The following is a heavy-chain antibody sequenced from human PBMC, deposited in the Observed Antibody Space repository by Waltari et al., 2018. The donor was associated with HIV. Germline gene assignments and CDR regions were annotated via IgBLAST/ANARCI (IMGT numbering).Heavy chain of an antibody. CDR1: GGSISSSSYY. Sequence: QLQLQESGPGLVKPAETLSLTSTVSGGSISSSSYYCGWIRQPPGKRLGWIGTIFYSGTTFYNPSLKSRVTISVDTSKYQFSLKLTSVTDADTAVYYCAGQFGPSTGWYYFDYWGQGTLVTVSS. V-gene: IGHV4-39*01. CDR2: IFYSGTT. D-gene: IGHD6-19*01. CDR3: AGQFGPSTGWYYFDY. J-gene: IGHJ4*02.